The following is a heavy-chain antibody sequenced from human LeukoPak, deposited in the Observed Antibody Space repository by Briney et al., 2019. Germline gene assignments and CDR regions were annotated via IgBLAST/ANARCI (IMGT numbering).Heavy chain of an antibody. V-gene: IGHV3-9*01. CDR2: ISWNSGSI. CDR3: ATQRSYDILTGYYPFDY. CDR1: GFTFDDYA. D-gene: IGHD3-9*01. J-gene: IGHJ4*02. Sequence: GRSLRLSCAAAGFTFDDYAMHWVRQAPGKGLEGVSGISWNSGSIGYADSVKGRFTISRDNAKNSLYLQMNSLRAEDTALYYCATQRSYDILTGYYPFDYWGQGTLVTVSS.